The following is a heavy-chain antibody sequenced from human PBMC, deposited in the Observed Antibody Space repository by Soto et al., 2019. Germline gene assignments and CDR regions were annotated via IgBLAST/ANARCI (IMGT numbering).Heavy chain of an antibody. D-gene: IGHD2-21*01. CDR1: GFTFSSYG. J-gene: IGHJ6*02. Sequence: GGSLRLSCAASGFTFSSYGMHWVRQAPGKGLEWVALIWHDGSNEYYADSVKGRFTISRDNSKNTLYLQMNSLRAEDTAVYSCARDLVRGHYFYYGMDVWGQGTTVTVSS. CDR2: IWHDGSNE. V-gene: IGHV3-33*01. CDR3: ARDLVRGHYFYYGMDV.